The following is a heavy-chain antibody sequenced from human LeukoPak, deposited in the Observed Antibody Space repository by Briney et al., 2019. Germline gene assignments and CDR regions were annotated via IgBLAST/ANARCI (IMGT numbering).Heavy chain of an antibody. J-gene: IGHJ6*03. Sequence: ASVKVSCKASGYTFTSYDINWVRQATGQGLEWMGWMNPNSGNTGYAQKFQGRVTMTRNTSISTAYMELSSLRSEDTAVYYCAREERITIFGVVIQYYMDVWGKGTTVTVSS. D-gene: IGHD3-3*01. V-gene: IGHV1-8*01. CDR1: GYTFTSYD. CDR3: AREERITIFGVVIQYYMDV. CDR2: MNPNSGNT.